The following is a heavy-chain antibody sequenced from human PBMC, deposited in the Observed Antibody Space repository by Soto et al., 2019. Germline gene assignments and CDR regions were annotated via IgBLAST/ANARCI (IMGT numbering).Heavy chain of an antibody. CDR3: ARGYDSSGFDY. J-gene: IGHJ4*02. V-gene: IGHV4-31*02. CDR1: GGSISSSSSY. CDR2: IYYSGST. D-gene: IGHD3-22*01. Sequence: LSLTCTVSGGSISSSSSYWGWIRQHPGKGLEWIGYIYYSGSTYYNPSLKSRVTISVDTSKNQFSLKLSSVTAADTAVYYCARGYDSSGFDYWGQGTLVTVSS.